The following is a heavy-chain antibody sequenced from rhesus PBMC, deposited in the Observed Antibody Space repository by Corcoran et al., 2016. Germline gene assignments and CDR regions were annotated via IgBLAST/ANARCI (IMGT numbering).Heavy chain of an antibody. CDR1: GGSFSGYY. Sequence: QVQLQESGPGLVKPSETLSLTCAVSGGSFSGYYWGWSRRRPGKGLGWIGYISGSSGSTDYNPSLNSRVTISTDTSKNQFSLKLSSVTAADTAVYYCARTNWNAWGLDSWGQGVVVTVSS. J-gene: IGHJ6*01. CDR3: ARTNWNAWGLDS. D-gene: IGHD1-7*02. V-gene: IGHV4-165*01. CDR2: ISGSSGST.